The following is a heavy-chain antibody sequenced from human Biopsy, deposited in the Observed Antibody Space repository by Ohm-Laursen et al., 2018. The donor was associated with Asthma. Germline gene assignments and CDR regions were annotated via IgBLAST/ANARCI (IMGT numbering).Heavy chain of an antibody. V-gene: IGHV3-30*03. CDR2: ISYDGGSK. D-gene: IGHD4-23*01. Sequence: SLRLSCAAFGFSFSNFAIHWVRQAPGKGLEWVAVISYDGGSKFYGDSVKGRFTLSRDNSRNTLYLQMNSLRVEDTAIYYCARTHERWTSIQDDALDIWGQGTMVIVSS. CDR3: ARTHERWTSIQDDALDI. CDR1: GFSFSNFA. J-gene: IGHJ3*02.